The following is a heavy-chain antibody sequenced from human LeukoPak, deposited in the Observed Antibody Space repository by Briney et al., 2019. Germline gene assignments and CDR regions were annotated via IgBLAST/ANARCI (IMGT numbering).Heavy chain of an antibody. Sequence: GGSLRLSCAASGFTFSDYYMSWIRQAPGKGLEWVSYISSSGSTIYYADSVKGRFTISRDNAKNSLYLQMNSLRAEDTAVYYCARVPRPRAAGYSSGWSNVHFDYWGQGTLVTVSS. V-gene: IGHV3-11*01. CDR2: ISSSGSTI. J-gene: IGHJ4*02. D-gene: IGHD6-13*01. CDR3: ARVPRPRAAGYSSGWSNVHFDY. CDR1: GFTFSDYY.